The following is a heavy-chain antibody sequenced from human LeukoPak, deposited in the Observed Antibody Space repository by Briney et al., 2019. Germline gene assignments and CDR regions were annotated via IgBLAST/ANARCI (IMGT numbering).Heavy chain of an antibody. CDR2: ISYDGSNK. V-gene: IGHV3-30-3*01. D-gene: IGHD6-6*01. J-gene: IGHJ4*02. Sequence: GGSLRLSCAASGFTFSSYAMHWVRQAPGKGLEWVAVISYDGSNKYYADSVKGRFTISRDNSKNTLYLQMNSLRAEDTAVYYCAKAGGLEQLGDHFDYWGQGTLVTVSS. CDR3: AKAGGLEQLGDHFDY. CDR1: GFTFSSYA.